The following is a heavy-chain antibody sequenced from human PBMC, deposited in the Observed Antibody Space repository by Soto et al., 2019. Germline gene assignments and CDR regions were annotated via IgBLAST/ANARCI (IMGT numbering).Heavy chain of an antibody. J-gene: IGHJ6*02. V-gene: IGHV3-30-3*01. CDR1: GLTLSRFA. CDR2: IGYDGSNK. D-gene: IGHD3-10*01. Sequence: QVQLVESGGGVVQPGRSLRVSCAASGLTLSRFAMHWVRQAPGKGLEWVAVIGYDGSNKDYADSVKGRFTISRDNSKNTLYLQMNSRRPEDTAVYYCARDPVNYYGSWTYGMDVWGQGTTVTVSS. CDR3: ARDPVNYYGSWTYGMDV.